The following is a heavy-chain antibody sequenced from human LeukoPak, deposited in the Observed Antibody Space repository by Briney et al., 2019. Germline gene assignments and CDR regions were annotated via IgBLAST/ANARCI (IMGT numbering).Heavy chain of an antibody. CDR1: RITFSRYS. J-gene: IGHJ4*02. D-gene: IGHD2-21*02. V-gene: IGHV3-21*04. CDR2: ISSGSSYI. Sequence: GGSLRLSCAASRITFSRYSMNWVRQAPGKGLEWVSSISSGSSYIYYADSVKGRFTISRDNAKNSLYLQMHSLRAEDSAFYYCARDMTAHSSAVSGVPGDYWGQGTLVTVSS. CDR3: ARDMTAHSSAVSGVPGDY.